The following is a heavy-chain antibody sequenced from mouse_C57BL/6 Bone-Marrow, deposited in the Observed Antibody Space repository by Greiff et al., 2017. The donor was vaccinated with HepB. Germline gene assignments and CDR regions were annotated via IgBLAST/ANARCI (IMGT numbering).Heavy chain of an antibody. CDR3: ARGPFTTPDY. CDR2: ISSGGSYT. J-gene: IGHJ2*01. V-gene: IGHV5-6*01. CDR1: GFTFSSYG. Sequence: EVKLMESGGDLVKPGGSLKLSCAASGFTFSSYGMSWVRQTPDKRLEWVATISSGGSYTYYPDNVKGRFTISRDNAKSTLYLQMSSLKSEDTALYYCARGPFTTPDYWGQGTTLTVSS.